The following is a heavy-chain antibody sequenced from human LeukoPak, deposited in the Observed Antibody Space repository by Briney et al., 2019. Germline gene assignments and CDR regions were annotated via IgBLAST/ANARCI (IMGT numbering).Heavy chain of an antibody. Sequence: ASVKVSCTTSGYSFTDYYMHWVRQAPGHGLEWMGWINTNTDVTNSAQKFQGRVTMTRDTSISTVYMELFRLTSDDTAVYYCARKETGNYFDFWGQGNLVTVST. D-gene: IGHD3-10*01. V-gene: IGHV1-2*02. CDR1: GYSFTDYY. CDR3: ARKETGNYFDF. CDR2: INTNTDVT. J-gene: IGHJ4*02.